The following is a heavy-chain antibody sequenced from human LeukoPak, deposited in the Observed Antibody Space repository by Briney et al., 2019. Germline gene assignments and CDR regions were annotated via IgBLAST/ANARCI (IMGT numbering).Heavy chain of an antibody. J-gene: IGHJ3*02. CDR3: ARDRLSGDAFDI. CDR1: GFTLDHYG. V-gene: IGHV3-20*04. CDR2: ITWNGGIT. D-gene: IGHD7-27*01. Sequence: PGGSLRLSCAVSGFTLDHYGIRWARQAPGKGLEWVSGITWNGGITAYADSVKGRFTISRDNAKNSLYLQMNSLRIEDTALYYCARDRLSGDAFDIWGQGTMVTVSS.